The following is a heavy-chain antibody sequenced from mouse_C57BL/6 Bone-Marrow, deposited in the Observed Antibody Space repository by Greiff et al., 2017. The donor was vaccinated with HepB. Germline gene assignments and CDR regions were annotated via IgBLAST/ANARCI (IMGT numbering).Heavy chain of an antibody. CDR1: GYTFTSYW. D-gene: IGHD1-1*01. J-gene: IGHJ4*01. Sequence: VQLQQPGAELVKPGASVKLSCKASGYTFTSYWMHWVKQRPGQGLEWIGMIHPNSGSTNYNEKFKSKATLTVDKSSSTAYMQLSSLTSEDSAVYYCARKGNGSSAMDYWGQGTSVTVSS. CDR2: IHPNSGST. V-gene: IGHV1-64*01. CDR3: ARKGNGSSAMDY.